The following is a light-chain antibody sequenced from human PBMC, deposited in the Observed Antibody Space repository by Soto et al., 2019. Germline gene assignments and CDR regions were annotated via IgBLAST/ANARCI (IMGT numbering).Light chain of an antibody. CDR2: DVS. J-gene: IGLJ1*01. CDR3: GSYTSGNTLEV. Sequence: QSVLNKPASVSASHGQSITITCTGTSSDVARYNYVSWYQQHPGKAPKLMIYDVSNRPSGVSNRFSGSKSGNTASLTISGLQAEDEADYYCGSYTSGNTLEVFGTGTKVTVL. CDR1: SSDVARYNY. V-gene: IGLV2-14*03.